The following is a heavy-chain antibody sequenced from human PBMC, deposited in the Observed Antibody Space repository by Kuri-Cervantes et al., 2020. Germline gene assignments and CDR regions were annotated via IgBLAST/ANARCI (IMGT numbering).Heavy chain of an antibody. V-gene: IGHV1-46*01. CDR3: ARDPSVTGTTVFFMDV. CDR2: INPSGGST. Sequence: ASVKVSCKASGYTFTSYYMHWVRQAPGQGLEWMGIINPSGGSTSYAQKFQGRVTMTRDTSISTAYMELSRLRSDDTAVYYCARDPSVTGTTVFFMDVWGQGTTVTVSS. D-gene: IGHD1-7*01. CDR1: GYTFTSYY. J-gene: IGHJ6*02.